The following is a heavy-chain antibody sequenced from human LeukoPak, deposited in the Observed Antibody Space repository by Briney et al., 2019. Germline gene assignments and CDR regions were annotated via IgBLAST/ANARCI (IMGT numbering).Heavy chain of an antibody. D-gene: IGHD3-22*01. CDR2: IYYSGST. CDR1: GGSISSSSYY. Sequence: PSETLSLTCTVSGGSISSSSYYWGWIRQPPGKGLEGIGSIYYSGSTYYNPSLKSRVTISVDTSKNQFSLKLSSATAPARTVYYSATPGGYYDSSGYFKDYWGQGTLVTVSS. V-gene: IGHV4-39*01. J-gene: IGHJ4*02. CDR3: ATPGGYYDSSGYFKDY.